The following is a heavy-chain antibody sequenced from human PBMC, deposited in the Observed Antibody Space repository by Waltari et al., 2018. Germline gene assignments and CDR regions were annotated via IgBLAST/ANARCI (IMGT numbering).Heavy chain of an antibody. CDR2: IWYDGSNK. J-gene: IGHJ4*02. CDR3: ARGGYSYGGGVDY. D-gene: IGHD5-18*01. Sequence: QVQLVESGGGVVQPGRSLRLSCAASGFPFSSYGMHWVRQAPGKGLEWVAVIWYDGSNKYYADSLKGRFTISRDNAKNSLYLHMNSLRAEDTAVYYCARGGYSYGGGVDYWGQGTLVTVSS. V-gene: IGHV3-33*01. CDR1: GFPFSSYG.